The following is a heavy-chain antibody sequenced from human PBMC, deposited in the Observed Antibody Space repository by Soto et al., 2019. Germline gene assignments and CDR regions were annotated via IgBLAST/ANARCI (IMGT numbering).Heavy chain of an antibody. D-gene: IGHD2-21*01. J-gene: IGHJ4*01. CDR1: GLSVSDDY. CDR3: VSRIPSWVFDY. Sequence: EVQLVESGGALIQPGGSLRLSCGASGLSVSDDYMGWVRQAAGRGLEWGSVMYAGGDTHYADSVKGRFTISRDKSENTLYLQMNSLRDEDTGVYFCVSRIPSWVFDYWGLGTLVTVSS. CDR2: MYAGGDT. V-gene: IGHV3-53*01.